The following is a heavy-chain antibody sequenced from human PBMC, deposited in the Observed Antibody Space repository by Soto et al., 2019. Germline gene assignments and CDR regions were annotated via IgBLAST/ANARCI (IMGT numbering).Heavy chain of an antibody. CDR3: ACMSIAAWGRHFDY. CDR1: GGSISSYY. Sequence: SETLSLTCTVSGGSISSYYWSWIRQPPGKGLEWIGYIYYSGSTNYNPSLKSRVTISVDTSKNQFSLKLSSVTAADTAVYYCACMSIAAWGRHFDYWGQGTLVTVSS. V-gene: IGHV4-59*08. J-gene: IGHJ4*02. CDR2: IYYSGST. D-gene: IGHD6-6*01.